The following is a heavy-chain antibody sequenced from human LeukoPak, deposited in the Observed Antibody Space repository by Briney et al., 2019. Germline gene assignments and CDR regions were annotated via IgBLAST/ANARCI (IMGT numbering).Heavy chain of an antibody. CDR3: ARGKYDSGGYYLDY. Sequence: SETLSLTCAVYGGSFSGYYWSWIRQPPGKGLEWIGEINHSGTTNYNPSLKSRVTISLDTSKSQFSLMLSSVTAADTAVYYCARGKYDSGGYYLDYWGQGTLVTVSS. J-gene: IGHJ4*02. D-gene: IGHD3-22*01. V-gene: IGHV4-34*01. CDR1: GGSFSGYY. CDR2: INHSGTT.